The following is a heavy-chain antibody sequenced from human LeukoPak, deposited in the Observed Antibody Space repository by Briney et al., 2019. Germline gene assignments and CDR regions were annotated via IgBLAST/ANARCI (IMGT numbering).Heavy chain of an antibody. Sequence: GASVKVSCKASGYSFTGYYMHWVRQAPGQGLEWMGWINPNSGGTNYAQKFQGRVTMTRDTSISTAYMELSRLRSDDTAVYYCARGDGRFLEWLLIDAFDIWGQGTMVIVSS. V-gene: IGHV1-2*02. CDR2: INPNSGGT. CDR1: GYSFTGYY. J-gene: IGHJ3*02. CDR3: ARGDGRFLEWLLIDAFDI. D-gene: IGHD3-3*01.